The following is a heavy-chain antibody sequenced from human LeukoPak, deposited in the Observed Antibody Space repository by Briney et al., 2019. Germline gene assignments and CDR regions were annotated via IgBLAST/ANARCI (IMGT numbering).Heavy chain of an antibody. CDR1: GFTFSSYA. J-gene: IGHJ4*02. Sequence: GGSLRLSCSASGFTFSSYAMHWVRQAPGKGLVWVSRLNSDGSSTNYADSVNGRFTISRDNAENTLFLQMNSLRAEDTAVYYCAGGPHGGNGDYWGQGTLVTVSS. CDR3: AGGPHGGNGDY. D-gene: IGHD4-23*01. V-gene: IGHV3-74*01. CDR2: LNSDGSST.